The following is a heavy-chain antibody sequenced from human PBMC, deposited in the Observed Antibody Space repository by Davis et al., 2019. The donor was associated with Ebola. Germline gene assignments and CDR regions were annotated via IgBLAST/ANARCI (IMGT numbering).Heavy chain of an antibody. CDR3: ARDHGGIAVFDY. CDR1: GGSISSSSYY. V-gene: IGHV4-39*07. CDR2: IYYSGST. J-gene: IGHJ4*02. D-gene: IGHD2-21*01. Sequence: SETLSLTCTVSGGSISSSSYYWGWIRQPPGKGLEWIGSIYYSGSTYYNPSLKSRVTISVDTSKNQFSLKLSSVTAADTAVYYCARDHGGIAVFDYWGQGTLVTVSS.